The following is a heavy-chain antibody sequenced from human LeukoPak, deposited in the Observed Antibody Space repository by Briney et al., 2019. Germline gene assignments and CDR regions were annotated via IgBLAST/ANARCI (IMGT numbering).Heavy chain of an antibody. CDR2: IKSKTDGGTT. CDR3: TTRNYDFWSGPDY. J-gene: IGHJ4*02. Sequence: PGGSLRLSCAASGFTSSSAWMSWVRQAPGKGLEWVGRIKSKTDGGTTDYAAPVKGRFTISRDDSKNTLYLQMNSLKTEDTAVYYCTTRNYDFWSGPDYWGQGTLVTVSS. CDR1: GFTSSSAW. V-gene: IGHV3-15*01. D-gene: IGHD3-3*01.